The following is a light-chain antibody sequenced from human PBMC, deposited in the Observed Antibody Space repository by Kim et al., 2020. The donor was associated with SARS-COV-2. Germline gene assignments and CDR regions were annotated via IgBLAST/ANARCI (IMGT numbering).Light chain of an antibody. Sequence: DIQMTQSPSTLSASVGDRVTITCRASQSISSWLAWYQQKPGKAPKLLIYTASTLQSRVPSRFSGSKSGTEFTLTISSLQPDDFATYYCQHYNSYPLTFGGGTKVDIK. J-gene: IGKJ4*01. V-gene: IGKV1-5*03. CDR3: QHYNSYPLT. CDR1: QSISSW. CDR2: TAS.